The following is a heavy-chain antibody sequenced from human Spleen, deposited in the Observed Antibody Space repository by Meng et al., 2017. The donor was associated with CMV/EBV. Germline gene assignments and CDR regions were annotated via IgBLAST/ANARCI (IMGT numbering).Heavy chain of an antibody. CDR1: GGTFGSSA. Sequence: QVQPGQSGGEVKKPGSSVKVSCKASGGTFGSSAISWVRQAPGQGLEWMGGIMPIFRTANYAQKLQGRVTITTDESTNKAYMELSSLRSEDTAVYYCARDRCSAGSCAHDSWGQGTLVTVSS. V-gene: IGHV1-69*05. CDR2: IMPIFRTA. CDR3: ARDRCSAGSCAHDS. J-gene: IGHJ4*02. D-gene: IGHD2-15*01.